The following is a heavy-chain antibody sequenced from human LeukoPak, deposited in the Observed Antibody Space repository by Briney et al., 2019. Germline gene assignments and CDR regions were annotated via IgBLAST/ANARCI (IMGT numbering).Heavy chain of an antibody. CDR2: IYPRDSDT. V-gene: IGHV5-51*01. J-gene: IGHJ4*02. CDR1: GYSFTNYW. Sequence: RESLKISCKVFGYSFTNYWIGWVRQMPGKGLEWMGVIYPRDSDTRYSPSFQGQVTISADKSISTAYLQWRSLKASDTAMYYCARHMDSLRPDYWGQGTLVTVSS. CDR3: ARHMDSLRPDY. D-gene: IGHD2-2*03.